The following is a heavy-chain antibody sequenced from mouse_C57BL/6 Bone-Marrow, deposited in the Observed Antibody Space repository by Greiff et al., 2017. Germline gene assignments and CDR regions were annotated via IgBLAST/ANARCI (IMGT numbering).Heavy chain of an antibody. V-gene: IGHV1-75*01. CDR1: GYTFTDYY. CDR2: IFPGSGSP. D-gene: IGHD1-1*01. CDR3: AREVDYYWFAY. Sequence: QVQLKQSGPELVKPGASVKISCKASGYTFTDYYINWVKQRPGQGLEWIGWIFPGSGSPYYNEKFKGKATLTVDKSSSTAYMLLRSLTSEDSAVYFCAREVDYYWFAYWGQGTLVTVSA. J-gene: IGHJ3*01.